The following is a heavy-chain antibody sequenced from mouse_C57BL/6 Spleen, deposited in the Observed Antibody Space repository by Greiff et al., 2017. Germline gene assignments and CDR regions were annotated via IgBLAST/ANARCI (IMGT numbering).Heavy chain of an antibody. CDR2: ISYDGSN. J-gene: IGHJ4*01. V-gene: IGHV3-6*01. Sequence: EVKLQESGPGLVKPSQSLSLTCSVTGYSITSGYYWNWIRQFPGNKLEWMGYISYDGSNNYNPSLKNRISITRDTSKNQFFLKLNSVATEDTATYYCAREGGLRGAMDYWGQGTSVTGSS. CDR1: GYSITSGYY. D-gene: IGHD2-4*01. CDR3: AREGGLRGAMDY.